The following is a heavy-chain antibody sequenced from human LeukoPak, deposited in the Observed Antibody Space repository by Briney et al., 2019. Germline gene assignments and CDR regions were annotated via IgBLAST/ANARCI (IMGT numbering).Heavy chain of an antibody. V-gene: IGHV3-7*05. J-gene: IGHJ3*02. CDR1: GFPFNNYW. Sequence: GGSLRLSCAACGFPFNNYWMTWVRQAPGKGLEWVANIKQDGSDKYYVDSVKGRFTISRDNAKNSLYLQMNSLRAEDTAVYYGARVSIPGYDSSGYMVAFDIWGQGTMVTVSS. CDR3: ARVSIPGYDSSGYMVAFDI. CDR2: IKQDGSDK. D-gene: IGHD3-22*01.